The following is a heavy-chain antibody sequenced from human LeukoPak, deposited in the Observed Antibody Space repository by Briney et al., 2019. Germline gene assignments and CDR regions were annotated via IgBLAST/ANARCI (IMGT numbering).Heavy chain of an antibody. CDR2: ISYDGSNK. J-gene: IGHJ3*01. CDR1: GFTFNTYA. CDR3: AKGKVNHDGALDA. V-gene: IGHV3-30-3*01. D-gene: IGHD2-21*01. Sequence: GGSLRLSCAASGFTFNTYAMHWVRQAPGKGLEWVAVISYDGSNKYYADSVKGRFTISRDNSKKTLYLQMNSLRAEDTAVYYCAKGKVNHDGALDAWGQGTLVTVSS.